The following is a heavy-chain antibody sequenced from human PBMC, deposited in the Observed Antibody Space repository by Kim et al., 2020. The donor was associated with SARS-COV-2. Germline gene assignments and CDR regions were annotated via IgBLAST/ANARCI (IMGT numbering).Heavy chain of an antibody. D-gene: IGHD6-13*01. CDR3: ARDGGVPGYSSSWSDYYFDY. CDR2: ISYDGSNK. J-gene: IGHJ4*02. CDR1: GFTFSSYG. Sequence: GGSLRLSCAASGFTFSSYGMHWVRQAPGKGLEWVAVISYDGSNKYYADSVKGRFPISRDNSKNTLYLQMNSLRAEDTAVYYCARDGGVPGYSSSWSDYYFDYWGQGTLVTVSS. V-gene: IGHV3-33*05.